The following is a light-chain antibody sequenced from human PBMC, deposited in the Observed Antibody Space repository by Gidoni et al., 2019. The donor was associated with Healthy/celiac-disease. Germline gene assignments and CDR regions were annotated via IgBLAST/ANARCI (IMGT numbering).Light chain of an antibody. CDR1: KLGDKY. CDR2: QDS. Sequence: SYELTQPPSLSVSPGQTDSITCSGDKLGDKYACWYQQKPGQSPVLVIYQDSKRPSGIPERFSGSNSGNTATLTISGTQAMDEADYYCQAWDSSTVVFGGGTKLTVL. CDR3: QAWDSSTVV. V-gene: IGLV3-1*01. J-gene: IGLJ2*01.